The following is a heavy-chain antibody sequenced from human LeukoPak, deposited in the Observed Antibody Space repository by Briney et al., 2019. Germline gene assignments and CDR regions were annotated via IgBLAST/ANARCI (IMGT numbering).Heavy chain of an antibody. CDR2: IKSKTDGGTT. CDR3: TTGHYDILTGYYRYYFDY. CDR1: GFTFSSYG. D-gene: IGHD3-9*01. V-gene: IGHV3-15*01. Sequence: PGGSLRLSCAASGFTFSSYGMHWVRQAPGKGLEWVGRIKSKTDGGTTDYAAPVKGRFTISRDDSKNTLYLQMNSLKTEDTAVYYCTTGHYDILTGYYRYYFDYWGQGTLVTVSS. J-gene: IGHJ4*02.